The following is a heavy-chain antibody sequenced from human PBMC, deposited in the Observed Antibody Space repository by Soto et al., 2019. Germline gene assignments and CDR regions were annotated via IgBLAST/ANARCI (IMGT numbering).Heavy chain of an antibody. J-gene: IGHJ5*02. D-gene: IGHD3-3*01. CDR2: IYPGDSDT. V-gene: IGHV5-51*01. CDR3: ARQDYDFWSGYYGQQNWFDP. Sequence: PGESLKISCKGSGYSFTSYWIGWVRQMPGKGLEWMGVIYPGDSDTRYSPSFQGQVTISADKSISTAYLQWGSLKASDTAMYYCARQDYDFWSGYYGQQNWFDPWGQGTLVTVSS. CDR1: GYSFTSYW.